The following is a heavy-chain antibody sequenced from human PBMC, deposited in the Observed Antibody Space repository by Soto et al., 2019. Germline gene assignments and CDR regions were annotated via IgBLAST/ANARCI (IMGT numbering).Heavy chain of an antibody. CDR3: AKDLPETYYYDSSGYYFDY. J-gene: IGHJ4*02. CDR1: GFSFRSYY. D-gene: IGHD3-22*01. CDR2: ISPSSSFL. Sequence: GGSLRLSCAASGFSFRSYYMIWVLQAPGRRLEWVSSISPSSSFLSYADSVKVRFTISRDNSKNSANLQMKSLRAEDTAVYYCAKDLPETYYYDSSGYYFDYWGQGILVTVSS. V-gene: IGHV3-21*06.